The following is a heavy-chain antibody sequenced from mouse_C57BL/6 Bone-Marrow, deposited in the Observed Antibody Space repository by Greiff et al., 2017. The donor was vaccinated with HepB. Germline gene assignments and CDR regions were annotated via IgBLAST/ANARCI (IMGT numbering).Heavy chain of an antibody. D-gene: IGHD1-1*01. CDR2: IYPGSGST. Sequence: QVQLQQPGAELVKPGASVKMSCKASGYTFTSYWITWVKQRPGQGLEWIGDIYPGSGSTNYNEKFKSKATLTVDTSSSTAYMQLSSLTSEDSAVYYCARRRDDYGSGGFDVWGTGTTVTVSS. V-gene: IGHV1-55*01. CDR1: GYTFTSYW. J-gene: IGHJ1*03. CDR3: ARRRDDYGSGGFDV.